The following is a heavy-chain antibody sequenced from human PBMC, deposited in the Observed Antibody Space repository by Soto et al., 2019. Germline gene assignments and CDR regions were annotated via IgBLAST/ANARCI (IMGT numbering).Heavy chain of an antibody. D-gene: IGHD3-22*01. CDR2: IYNSGRT. V-gene: IGHV4-59*12. CDR3: AREVYDTSGYYIDF. J-gene: IGHJ4*02. CDR1: GVSISSYY. Sequence: SETLSLTCTVSGVSISSYYWSWIRQPPGKGLEWIGYIYNSGRTNYNPSLRSRVTISVDTSKNRFSLKLSSVTAADTAVYYCAREVYDTSGYYIDFWGPGTLVTVSS.